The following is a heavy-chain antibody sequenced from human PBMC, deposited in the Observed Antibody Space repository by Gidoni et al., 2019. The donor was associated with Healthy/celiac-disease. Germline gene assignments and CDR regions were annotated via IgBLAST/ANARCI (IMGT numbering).Heavy chain of an antibody. V-gene: IGHV4-34*01. J-gene: IGHJ4*02. CDR1: GGSFSGYY. CDR2: INHSGST. Sequence: VQLQQWGAGLLKPSETLSLTCAVYGGSFSGYYWSWIRQPPGKGLEWIGEINHSGSTNYNPTLKSRVTISVDTSKNQFSLKLSSVTAADTAVYYCARTYYYDSSGYYTQPFDYWGQGTLVTVSS. CDR3: ARTYYYDSSGYYTQPFDY. D-gene: IGHD3-22*01.